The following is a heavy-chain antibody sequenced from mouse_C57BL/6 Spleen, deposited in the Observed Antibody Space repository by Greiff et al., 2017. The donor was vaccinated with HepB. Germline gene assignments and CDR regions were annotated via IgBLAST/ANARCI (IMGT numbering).Heavy chain of an antibody. CDR1: GYTFTDYN. Sequence: VQLQQSGPELVKPGASVKIPCKASGYTFTDYNMDWVKQSHGKSLEWIGDINPNNGGTIYNQKFKGKATLTVDKSSSTAYMELRSLTSEDTAVYYCARRVYSNYFYWYFDVWGTGTTVTVSS. CDR3: ARRVYSNYFYWYFDV. J-gene: IGHJ1*03. D-gene: IGHD2-5*01. CDR2: INPNNGGT. V-gene: IGHV1-18*01.